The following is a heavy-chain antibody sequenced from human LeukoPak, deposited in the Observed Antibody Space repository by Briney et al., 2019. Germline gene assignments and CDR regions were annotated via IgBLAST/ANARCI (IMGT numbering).Heavy chain of an antibody. V-gene: IGHV3-48*03. CDR2: ISSSGSTI. Sequence: PGGSLRLSCAASGFTFSSYEMNWVRQAPGKGLEWVSYISSSGSTIYYADSVKGRFPISGDNAKNSLYLQMNSLRAEDTAVYYCARDSLYCRGCAFHIWGRGTLVTVSS. J-gene: IGHJ3*02. CDR1: GFTFSSYE. D-gene: IGHD2-2*02. CDR3: ARDSLYCRGCAFHI.